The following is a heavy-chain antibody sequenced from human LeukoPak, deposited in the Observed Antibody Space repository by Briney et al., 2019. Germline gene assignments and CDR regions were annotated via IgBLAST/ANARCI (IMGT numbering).Heavy chain of an antibody. CDR3: AKDGRGLWFGDHDAFDI. CDR2: IGGSGGNT. D-gene: IGHD3-10*01. Sequence: PGGSLRLFCVASGFTFSSYAMSWVRQAPGKGLEWVSAIGGSGGNTYYADSVKGRFTISRDNSKNTLYLQMNSLRAEDTAVYYCAKDGRGLWFGDHDAFDIWGQGTMVTVSS. CDR1: GFTFSSYA. J-gene: IGHJ3*02. V-gene: IGHV3-23*01.